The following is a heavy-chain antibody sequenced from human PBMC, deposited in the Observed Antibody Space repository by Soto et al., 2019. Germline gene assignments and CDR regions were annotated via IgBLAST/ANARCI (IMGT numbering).Heavy chain of an antibody. Sequence: QVQLVQSGAEVKKPGSSLRVSCRASGGTFDSYSISWVRQAPGQGLEWLGKVAPIFDFSRYAPKFQGRFTITADKSTSIAYMDLSGLTSQDTAVYYCATGALGGRQQLVRYAFDFWGQGTKVTVSS. J-gene: IGHJ3*01. D-gene: IGHD3-16*01. CDR2: VAPIFDFS. CDR1: GGTFDSYS. V-gene: IGHV1-69*02. CDR3: ATGALGGRQQLVRYAFDF.